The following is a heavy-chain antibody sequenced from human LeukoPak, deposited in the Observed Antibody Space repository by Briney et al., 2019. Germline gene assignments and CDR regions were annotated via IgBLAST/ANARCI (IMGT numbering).Heavy chain of an antibody. CDR3: ASIGWTGRYSGYPHWATVTMGGDY. V-gene: IGHV4-39*07. D-gene: IGHD5-12*01. CDR2: IYYSGST. CDR1: GGSISSSSYY. J-gene: IGHJ4*02. Sequence: SETLSLTCTVSGGSISSSSYYWGWIRQPPGKGLEWIGSIYYSGSTYYNPSLKSRVTISVDTSKNQFSLKLSSVTAADTAVYYCASIGWTGRYSGYPHWATVTMGGDYWGQGTLVTVSS.